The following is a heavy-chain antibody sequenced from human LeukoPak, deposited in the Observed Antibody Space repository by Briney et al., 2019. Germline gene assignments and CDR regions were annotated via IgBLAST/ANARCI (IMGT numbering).Heavy chain of an antibody. V-gene: IGHV3-9*01. Sequence: GGSLRLSCAASGFTFDDYAMHWVRQAPGKGLEWVSGTSWNSGSIGYADSVKGRFTISRDNAKNSLYLQMNSLRAEDTALYYCAKDISPEYYYGMDVWGQGTTVTVSS. CDR2: TSWNSGSI. J-gene: IGHJ6*02. CDR1: GFTFDDYA. CDR3: AKDISPEYYYGMDV.